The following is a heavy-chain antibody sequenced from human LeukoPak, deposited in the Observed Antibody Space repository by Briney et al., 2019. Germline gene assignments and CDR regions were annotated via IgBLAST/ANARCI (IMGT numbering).Heavy chain of an antibody. CDR1: GYTFTGYY. D-gene: IGHD6-13*01. J-gene: IGHJ4*02. V-gene: IGHV1-2*02. Sequence: GASVKVSCKASGYTFTGYYMHWVRQAPGQGLEWMGWINPNSGGTNYAQKFQGRVTMTRDTSISTAYMELSRLRSDDTAVYYCARGETVSSWSTFDYWGQGTLVTVSS. CDR3: ARGETVSSWSTFDY. CDR2: INPNSGGT.